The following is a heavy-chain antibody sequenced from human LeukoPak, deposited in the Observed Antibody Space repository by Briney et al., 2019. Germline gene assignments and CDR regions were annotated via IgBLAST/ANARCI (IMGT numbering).Heavy chain of an antibody. CDR2: INAGNGNT. D-gene: IGHD6-13*01. V-gene: IGHV1-3*01. J-gene: IGHJ4*02. CDR1: GYTFTSYA. CDR3: ARIGSSWYLGFDY. Sequence: VASVKVSCKASGYTFTSYAMHWLRQAPGQRLEWMGWINAGNGNTKYSQKFQGRVTITRDTSASTAYVELSSLRSEDTAVYYCARIGSSWYLGFDYWGQGTLVTVSS.